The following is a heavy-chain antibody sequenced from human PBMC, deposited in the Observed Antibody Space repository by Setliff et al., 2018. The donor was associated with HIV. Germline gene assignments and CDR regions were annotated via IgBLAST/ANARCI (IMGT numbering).Heavy chain of an antibody. Sequence: GGSLRLSCVASGLNFSRYDMHWVRQAPGKGLEWVSSISSGGGYIYYADSVRGRFTISRDSTKNSLYLQMNSLRAEDTAVYYCARDSGPYHDYVWGTYRPIYFQHWGQGTLVTVSS. CDR1: GLNFSRYD. CDR2: ISSGGGYI. J-gene: IGHJ1*01. D-gene: IGHD3-16*02. CDR3: ARDSGPYHDYVWGTYRPIYFQH. V-gene: IGHV3-21*01.